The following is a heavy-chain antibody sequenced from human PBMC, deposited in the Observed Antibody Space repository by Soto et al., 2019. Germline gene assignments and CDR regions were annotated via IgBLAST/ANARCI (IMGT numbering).Heavy chain of an antibody. CDR3: ARAGCDGGRCYTLVGLRYGIDV. J-gene: IGHJ6*02. CDR2: ISYDGSNK. D-gene: IGHD2-15*01. Sequence: QVQLVESGGGVVQPGRSLRLSCAASGFTFSSYAMHWVRQAPGKGLEWVAVISYDGSNKYYADSVKGRFTISRDNSKNTLYLQVNSLRAEAPAVYYCARAGCDGGRCYTLVGLRYGIDVWGQGTTVTVSS. V-gene: IGHV3-30-3*01. CDR1: GFTFSSYA.